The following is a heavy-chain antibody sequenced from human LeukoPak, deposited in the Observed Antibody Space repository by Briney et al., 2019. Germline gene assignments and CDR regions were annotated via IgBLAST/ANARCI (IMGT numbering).Heavy chain of an antibody. CDR1: GFTFSSYG. CDR3: ARDLAAADILTGYYSGGY. CDR2: IWYDGSNK. V-gene: IGHV3-33*01. J-gene: IGHJ4*02. D-gene: IGHD3-9*01. Sequence: GGSLRLSCAASGFTFSSYGMHWVRQAPGKGLEWVAVIWYDGSNKYYADSVKGRFTISRDNSKNTPYLQMNSLRAEDTAVYYCARDLAAADILTGYYSGGYWGQGTLVTVSS.